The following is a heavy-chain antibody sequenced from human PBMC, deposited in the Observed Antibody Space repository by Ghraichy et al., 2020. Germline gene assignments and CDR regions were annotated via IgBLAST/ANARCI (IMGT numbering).Heavy chain of an antibody. Sequence: GGSLRLSCAGSGFTFSSYSLNWVRQAPGKGLEWVSSISSSGVHIYYAESVRGRFTVSRDNAKNTLSLEMNSLRAEDTAVYYCARVAGFSSSWFGGAGWLDPWGRGTPVTVSS. V-gene: IGHV3-21*01. J-gene: IGHJ5*02. CDR1: GFTFSSYS. D-gene: IGHD3-10*01. CDR2: ISSSGVHI. CDR3: ARVAGFSSSWFGGAGWLDP.